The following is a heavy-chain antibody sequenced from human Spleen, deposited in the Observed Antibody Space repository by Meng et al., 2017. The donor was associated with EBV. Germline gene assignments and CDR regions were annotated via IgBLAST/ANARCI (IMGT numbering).Heavy chain of an antibody. J-gene: IGHJ4*02. Sequence: QVQLVQSGAEVKKPXSSVKVSCKTSGGTFRGDAISWVRQAPGQGLEWMGGLIPMSDAPHYAQKFQGRVTITADESTSTHYMDLSGLRSEDTAVYYCASESGRGFTPDYWGQGTLVTVSS. CDR1: GGTFRGDA. CDR2: LIPMSDAP. CDR3: ASESGRGFTPDY. D-gene: IGHD3-10*01. V-gene: IGHV1-69*01.